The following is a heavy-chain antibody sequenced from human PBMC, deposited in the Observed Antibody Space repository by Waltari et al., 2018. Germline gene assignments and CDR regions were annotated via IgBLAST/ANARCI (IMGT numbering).Heavy chain of an antibody. CDR3: ARVRGGYYMDV. CDR2: ISSSSSTI. V-gene: IGHV3-48*04. CDR1: GFPFSGYG. J-gene: IGHJ6*03. D-gene: IGHD6-25*01. Sequence: EVQLVESGGGLVQPGGSLKVSCAASGFPFSGYGMNWVRQAPAKGLEWVSYISSSSSTIYYAGSVKGRFTISRDNAKNSLYLQMDSLRVEDTAVYYCARVRGGYYMDVWGEGTTVTVSS.